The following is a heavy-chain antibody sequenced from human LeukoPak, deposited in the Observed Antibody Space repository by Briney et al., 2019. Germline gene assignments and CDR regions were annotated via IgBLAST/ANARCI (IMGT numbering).Heavy chain of an antibody. CDR3: ARVPASSWSHYFDY. Sequence: GGSLRLSCAASGFTFSSYWMSWVRQAPGKGLEWVANIKQDGSEKYYVDSVKDRFTISRDNAKNSLYLQMNSLRAEDTAVYYCARVPASSWSHYFDYWGQGALVTVSS. J-gene: IGHJ4*02. CDR2: IKQDGSEK. D-gene: IGHD6-13*01. V-gene: IGHV3-7*01. CDR1: GFTFSSYW.